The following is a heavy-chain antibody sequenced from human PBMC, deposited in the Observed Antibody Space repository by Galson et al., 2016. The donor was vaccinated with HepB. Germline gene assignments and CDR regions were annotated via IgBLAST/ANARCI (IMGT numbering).Heavy chain of an antibody. CDR2: IWYDGSNK. CDR1: GFTFSKYG. D-gene: IGHD6-13*01. Sequence: SLRLSCAASGFTFSKYGMYWVRQAPGKGLEWVAVIWYDGSNKYYAESVKGRFIISRDNSNNTVFLQMNSLRAEDTAVYYCAKDSSSWFYYYGMDVWGKGATVAVSP. CDR3: AKDSSSWFYYYGMDV. J-gene: IGHJ6*04. V-gene: IGHV3-33*06.